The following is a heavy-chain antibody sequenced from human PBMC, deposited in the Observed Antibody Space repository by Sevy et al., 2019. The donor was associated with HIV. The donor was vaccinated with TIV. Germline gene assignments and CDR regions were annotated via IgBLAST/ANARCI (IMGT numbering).Heavy chain of an antibody. V-gene: IGHV4-38-2*02. J-gene: IGHJ3*02. Sequence: KQSQTLSLTCTVSGYSISSAYSWGWIRQPPGKGLEWIANIYHDGSTYYNPSLNSRVTISIDTSKNQFSLKLSSMTAADTAVYYCSSFGRLIIINDDTFEIWGQGTMVTVSS. D-gene: IGHD3-9*01. CDR2: IYHDGST. CDR3: SSFGRLIIINDDTFEI. CDR1: GYSISSAYS.